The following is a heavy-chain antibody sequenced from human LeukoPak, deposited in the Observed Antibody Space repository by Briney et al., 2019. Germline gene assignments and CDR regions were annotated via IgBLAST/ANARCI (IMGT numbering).Heavy chain of an antibody. Sequence: GGSLRLSCAASGFTFDDYGMSWVRQAPGKGLEWVSGINWNGGSTGYADSVKGRFTISRDNAKNSLYLQMNSLRAEDTALYYCARGEHYDFWSGYHAYYYYYMDVWGKGTTVTVSS. CDR1: GFTFDDYG. CDR2: INWNGGST. J-gene: IGHJ6*03. D-gene: IGHD3-3*01. V-gene: IGHV3-20*04. CDR3: ARGEHYDFWSGYHAYYYYYMDV.